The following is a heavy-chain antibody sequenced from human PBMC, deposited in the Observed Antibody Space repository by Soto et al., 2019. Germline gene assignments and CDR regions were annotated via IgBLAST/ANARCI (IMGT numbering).Heavy chain of an antibody. Sequence: QVHLHESGPGLVKPSETLSLTCTVSNDSISNYYWNWIRQSPGKGLEWIGYISYPGTTNYKPSLKRPGAISLDTTKKHFSLSLSSVTAADTAVYFCARGGVMVTDNWLDPWGQGTLVTVSS. V-gene: IGHV4-59*08. D-gene: IGHD2-21*02. J-gene: IGHJ5*02. CDR1: NDSISNYY. CDR3: ARGGVMVTDNWLDP. CDR2: ISYPGTT.